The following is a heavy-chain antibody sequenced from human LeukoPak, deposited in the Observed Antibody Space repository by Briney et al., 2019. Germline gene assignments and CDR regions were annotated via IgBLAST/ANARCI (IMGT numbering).Heavy chain of an antibody. J-gene: IGHJ3*02. D-gene: IGHD4-17*01. CDR2: IYYSGST. CDR1: GGSISSYY. Sequence: SETLSLTCTVSGGSISSYYWSWIRRPPGKGLEWIGYIYYSGSTNYNPSLKSRVTISVDTSKNQFSLKLSSVTAADTAVYYCARGPLGDEFADAFDIWGQGTMVTVSS. V-gene: IGHV4-59*01. CDR3: ARGPLGDEFADAFDI.